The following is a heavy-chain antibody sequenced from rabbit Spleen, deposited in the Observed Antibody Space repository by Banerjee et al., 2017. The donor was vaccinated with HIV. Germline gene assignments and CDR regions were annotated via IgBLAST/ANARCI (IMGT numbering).Heavy chain of an antibody. D-gene: IGHD1-1*01. J-gene: IGHJ6*01. CDR2: INTYTARP. CDR3: ARDLVGVIGWNFYL. Sequence: QEQLEESGGGLVKPEGSLTLTCKASGFSFSDRAVMCWVRQAPGKGLQWIACINTYTARPVYATWAKGRFTISRTSSTTVTLQMTSLTAADRAAYFCARDLVGVIGWNFYLWGQGTLVTVS. V-gene: IGHV1S45*01. CDR1: GFSFSDRAV.